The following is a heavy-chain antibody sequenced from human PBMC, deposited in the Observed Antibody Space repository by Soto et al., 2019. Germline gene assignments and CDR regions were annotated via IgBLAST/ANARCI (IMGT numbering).Heavy chain of an antibody. J-gene: IGHJ4*02. CDR2: INAGNGNT. CDR1: GYIFTSYV. Sequence: QVQLVQSGAEVKKPGASVKVSCKASGYIFTSYVMEWVRQAPGQRLEWMGWINAGNGNTKYSQKFQGRVTITRDTSPNPAYLELSRLRSEDTAVYYCARSAPPLDYLGPGTPVTVSS. CDR3: ARSAPPLDY. V-gene: IGHV1-3*01.